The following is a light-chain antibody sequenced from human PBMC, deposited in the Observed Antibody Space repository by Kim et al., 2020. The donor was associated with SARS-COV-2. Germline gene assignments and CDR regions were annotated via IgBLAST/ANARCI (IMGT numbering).Light chain of an antibody. CDR1: KLGDKY. V-gene: IGLV3-1*01. CDR3: QAWVSDVGV. CDR2: HDT. J-gene: IGLJ3*02. Sequence: GSPGQTATITCSGDKLGDKYTSWYQQKPGQSPVLVVYHDTKRPSGIPERFSGSNSGNKATLTISGTQTIDEADYYCQAWVSDVGVFGGGTQLTVL.